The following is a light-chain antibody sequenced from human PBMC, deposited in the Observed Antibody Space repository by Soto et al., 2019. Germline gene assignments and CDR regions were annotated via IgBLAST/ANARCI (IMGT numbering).Light chain of an antibody. CDR3: QQYNGT. CDR1: QSVSSSY. Sequence: PGERVTLSCRASQSVSSSYLTWYQQKPGQAPRLLIYGASTRATSIPARFSGSGSGTDFTLTISSLQPEDFAVYYCQQYNGTFGQGTKVEIK. CDR2: GAS. J-gene: IGKJ1*01. V-gene: IGKV3D-7*01.